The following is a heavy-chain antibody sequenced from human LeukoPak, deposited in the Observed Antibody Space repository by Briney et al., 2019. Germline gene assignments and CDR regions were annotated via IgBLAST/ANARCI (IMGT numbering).Heavy chain of an antibody. CDR1: GYSFTDYY. CDR3: ARVRYRLAETYIDY. Sequence: ASVKVSCKASGYSFTDYYLHWVRQAPGQGLEWMGWINPITSGTNYGQKFQGRVTMTRDTSISTAYMELSRLRSDDTAVYYCARVRYRLAETYIDYWGQGTLVTVS. V-gene: IGHV1-2*02. CDR2: INPITSGT. D-gene: IGHD3-16*01. J-gene: IGHJ4*02.